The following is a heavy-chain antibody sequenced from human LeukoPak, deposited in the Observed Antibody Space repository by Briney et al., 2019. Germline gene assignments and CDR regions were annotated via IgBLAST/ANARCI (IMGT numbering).Heavy chain of an antibody. V-gene: IGHV2-5*02. CDR1: GFSPSSGEAG. CDR2: LSRDGDK. Sequence: SGPTLVKPTQTLTLTCTFSGFSPSSGEAGGGWIRQPPGEAPEWLALLSRDGDKRYSPALKNSLNITKDTPKKQVVLTMTTMDPXXXAXXXXAHTGSPHGEDRFDPWGQGILVTVSS. J-gene: IGHJ5*02. CDR3: AHTGSPHGEDRFDP. D-gene: IGHD3-10*01.